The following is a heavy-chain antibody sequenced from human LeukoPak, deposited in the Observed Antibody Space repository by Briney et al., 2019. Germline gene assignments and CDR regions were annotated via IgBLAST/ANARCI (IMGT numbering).Heavy chain of an antibody. V-gene: IGHV3-23*01. Sequence: GGSLRLSCATSGFTFTNYAMNWVRQAPGKGLEWVSAVTGPGDTTYYADSVKGRFFMSREDSKTTVYLQMNSLRAEDTALYYCARENFADLFDFWGQGALVTVSS. CDR2: VTGPGDTT. J-gene: IGHJ4*02. CDR1: GFTFTNYA. CDR3: ARENFADLFDF. D-gene: IGHD1-7*01.